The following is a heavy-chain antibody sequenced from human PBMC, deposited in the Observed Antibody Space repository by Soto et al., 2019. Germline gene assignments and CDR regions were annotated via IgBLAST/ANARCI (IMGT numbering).Heavy chain of an antibody. V-gene: IGHV3-7*03. D-gene: IGHD3-10*01. CDR2: IKKDGGGE. CDR1: GFTFSDYW. J-gene: IGHJ5*02. CDR3: VRDAISVVRGTNNWFDP. Sequence: GGSLRLSCAGSGFTFSDYWMNWVRQAPGKGLEWVANIKKDGGGELYVDSVKGRFTISRDNAKNSLFLQMNSLRAEDTAVYYCVRDAISVVRGTNNWFDPWGQGTLVTVSS.